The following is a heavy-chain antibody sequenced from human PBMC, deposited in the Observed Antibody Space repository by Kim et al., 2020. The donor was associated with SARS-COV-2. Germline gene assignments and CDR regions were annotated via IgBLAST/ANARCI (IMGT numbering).Heavy chain of an antibody. Sequence: GGSLRLSCAASGFTFSSYAMHWVRQAPGKGLEWVAVISYDGSNKYYADSVKGRFTISRDNSKNTLYLQMNSLRAEDTAVYYCARERVRGVIKVWYFDLWGRGTLVTVSS. CDR1: GFTFSSYA. D-gene: IGHD3-10*01. V-gene: IGHV3-30*04. CDR2: ISYDGSNK. CDR3: ARERVRGVIKVWYFDL. J-gene: IGHJ2*01.